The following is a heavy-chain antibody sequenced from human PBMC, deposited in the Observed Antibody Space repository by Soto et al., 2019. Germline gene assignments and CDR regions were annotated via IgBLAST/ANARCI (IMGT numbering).Heavy chain of an antibody. CDR2: IIPIFGTA. Sequence: VASVKVSCKASGGTFSSYAISWVRQAPGQGLEWMGGIIPIFGTANYAQKFQGRVTITADESTSTAYMELSSLRSEDTAVYYCAAPFGKSSYYYYGMDVWGQGTTVTVSS. D-gene: IGHD3-10*01. J-gene: IGHJ6*02. V-gene: IGHV1-69*13. CDR3: AAPFGKSSYYYYGMDV. CDR1: GGTFSSYA.